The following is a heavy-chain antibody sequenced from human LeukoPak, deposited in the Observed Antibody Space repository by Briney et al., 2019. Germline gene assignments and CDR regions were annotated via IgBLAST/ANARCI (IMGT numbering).Heavy chain of an antibody. CDR1: GYTFTSYY. CDR3: ARSPSYCSGGSCYSDHFDY. J-gene: IGHJ4*02. D-gene: IGHD2-15*01. CDR2: INPSGGST. Sequence: GASVKVSCKASGYTFTSYYMHWVRQAPGQGLEWMGIINPSGGSTSYAQKFQGRVTMTRVTPTSTVYMELSSLRSEDTAVYYCARSPSYCSGGSCYSDHFDYWGQGTLVTVSS. V-gene: IGHV1-46*01.